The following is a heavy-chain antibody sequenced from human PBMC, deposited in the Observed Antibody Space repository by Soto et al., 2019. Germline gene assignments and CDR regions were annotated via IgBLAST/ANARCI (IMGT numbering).Heavy chain of an antibody. CDR3: ARDPEGINDFDY. Sequence: EVQLVESGGGLVQPGGSLRLSCAAYGFTFSHYGMNWARQAPGRGLEWVTHINSGGGTKSYSDSVKGRFTISRDDAKNTLYLQMNSLRADDTAIYYCARDPEGINDFDYWGQGTLVTVSS. CDR1: GFTFSHYG. CDR2: INSGGGTK. J-gene: IGHJ4*02. V-gene: IGHV3-48*03. D-gene: IGHD2-21*01.